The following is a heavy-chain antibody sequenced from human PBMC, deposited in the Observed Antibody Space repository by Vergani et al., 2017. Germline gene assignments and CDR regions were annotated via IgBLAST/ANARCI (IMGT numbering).Heavy chain of an antibody. CDR2: IDWVDDK. CDR1: GFSLSTSGMC. D-gene: IGHD5-18*01. J-gene: IGHJ4*02. CDR3: ARTGYSYSKAFDY. V-gene: IGHV2-70*15. Sequence: QVNLRESGPALVKPTQTLTLTCTFSGFSLSTSGMCVSWIRQPPGKALEWLARIDWVDDKYYSTSLKTMLTISKDTSKNQVVLTMTNMDPVDTATYYCARTGYSYSKAFDYWVQGTMVTVSS.